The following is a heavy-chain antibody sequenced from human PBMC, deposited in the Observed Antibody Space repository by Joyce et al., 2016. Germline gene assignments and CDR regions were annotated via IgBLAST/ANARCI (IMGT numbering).Heavy chain of an antibody. D-gene: IGHD5-12*01. Sequence: QVQLQESGPGVVKPSQTLSLTCTVSGGSISDGNYWTWIRQHPGKGLEWIGYIHYRGSTFYSPSIKSRVTITLDMSQNQFSLRLSSVTAADTATYYCARGGGLRGFDSRGQGTLVTVSA. J-gene: IGHJ4*02. CDR1: GGSISDGNY. V-gene: IGHV4-31*03. CDR3: ARGGGLRGFDS. CDR2: IHYRGST.